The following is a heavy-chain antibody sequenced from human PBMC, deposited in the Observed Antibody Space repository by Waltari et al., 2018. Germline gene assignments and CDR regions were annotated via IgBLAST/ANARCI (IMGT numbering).Heavy chain of an antibody. V-gene: IGHV4-39*01. D-gene: IGHD2-15*01. CDR2: MYYSGRT. CDR3: VRHARTTSGGKHFDH. Sequence: QLQLQESGPGLVKASETLSLTCTVSGDSLSSSSYYWGWVRQPPGKGLEWIGNMYYSGRTYYNPSLKSRVTISGDTSKSQFSLKLSSVTAADTSMYYCVRHARTTSGGKHFDHWGQGMLVTVSP. CDR1: GDSLSSSSYY. J-gene: IGHJ4*02.